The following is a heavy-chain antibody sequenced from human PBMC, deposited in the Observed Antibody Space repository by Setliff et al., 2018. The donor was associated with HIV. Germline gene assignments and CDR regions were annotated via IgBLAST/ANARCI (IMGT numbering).Heavy chain of an antibody. CDR2: ISATGTTV. V-gene: IGHV3-48*04. CDR3: ARVRDYYDSGAQALDI. Sequence: PGGSLRLSCAASGFVFSDHSLHWVRQAPGEGLEWLSYISATGTTVSYADSVRGRFTISRDTAKNSLYLQMNSLRAEDTAVYYCARVRDYYDSGAQALDIWGQGTMVTVSS. D-gene: IGHD3-22*01. CDR1: GFVFSDHS. J-gene: IGHJ3*02.